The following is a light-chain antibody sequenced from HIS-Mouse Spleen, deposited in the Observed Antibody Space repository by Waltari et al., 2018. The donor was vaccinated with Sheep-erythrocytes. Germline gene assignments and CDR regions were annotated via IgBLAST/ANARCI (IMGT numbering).Light chain of an antibody. CDR2: DVS. J-gene: IGLJ2*01. Sequence: QSALTQPASVSGSPGQPITISCTGTSSDGGAYNYVPWYQQHPGKAPKLMIYDVSNRPSGVSNRFSGSKSGNTASLTISGLQAEDEADYYCSSYTSSSTPVVFGGGTKLTVL. CDR1: SSDGGAYNY. V-gene: IGLV2-14*03. CDR3: SSYTSSSTPVV.